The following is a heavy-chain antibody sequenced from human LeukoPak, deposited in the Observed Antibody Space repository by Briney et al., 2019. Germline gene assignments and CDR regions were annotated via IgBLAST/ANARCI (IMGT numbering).Heavy chain of an antibody. CDR1: GYTFTNYG. CDR3: ARDHWYGDYDFDY. V-gene: IGHV1-18*01. CDR2: ISAYNGNT. D-gene: IGHD4-17*01. Sequence: ASVKVSCKASGYTFTNYGVSWVRQAPGQGLEWMGWISAYNGNTDYAQKLQGRVTMTTDTSTSTAYMELSSLRSEDTAVYYCARDHWYGDYDFDYWGQGTLVTVSS. J-gene: IGHJ4*02.